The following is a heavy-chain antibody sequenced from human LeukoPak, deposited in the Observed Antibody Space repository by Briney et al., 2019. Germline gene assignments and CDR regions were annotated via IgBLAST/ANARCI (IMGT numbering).Heavy chain of an antibody. CDR2: LEYDGTSN. J-gene: IGHJ5*02. CDR3: ARVSTTGTTRVHWFDP. V-gene: IGHV3-30*02. D-gene: IGHD1-1*01. Sequence: PGESLRLSCAASGLIFSKYGMHWVRQTPGKGLEWVAFLEYDGTSNYLDSVKGRFTISRDNAKNSLYLQMNSLRAEDTAVYYCARVSTTGTTRVHWFDPWGQGTLVTVSS. CDR1: GLIFSKYG.